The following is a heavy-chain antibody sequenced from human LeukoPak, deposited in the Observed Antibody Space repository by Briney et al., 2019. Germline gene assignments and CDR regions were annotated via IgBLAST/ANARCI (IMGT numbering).Heavy chain of an antibody. CDR2: IKQDGSEK. J-gene: IGHJ4*02. CDR1: GFTFSNYW. V-gene: IGHV3-7*01. D-gene: IGHD2-15*01. CDR3: ARGTAHCSGGSCFHPFDD. Sequence: GGSLRLSCAASGFTFSNYWMNWVRQTPGKGLEWVANIKQDGSEKNYVDSVKGRFTISRDNAKNSLYLQVNSLRAEDTAVYYCARGTAHCSGGSCFHPFDDWGQGTLVTVSS.